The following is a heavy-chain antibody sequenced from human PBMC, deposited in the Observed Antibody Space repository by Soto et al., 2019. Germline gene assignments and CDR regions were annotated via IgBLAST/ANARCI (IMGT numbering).Heavy chain of an antibody. CDR1: GFTFSSYG. D-gene: IGHD5-12*01. CDR2: ISYDGSDK. Sequence: PGGSLRLSCAASGFTFSSYGMHWVRQAPGKGLEWVALISYDGSDKYYADSVKGRFTISRDNSKNTLYLQMNSLRAEDTAVYYCARAPYVDIVATGFYYWGQGTLVTVSS. V-gene: IGHV3-30*03. J-gene: IGHJ4*02. CDR3: ARAPYVDIVATGFYY.